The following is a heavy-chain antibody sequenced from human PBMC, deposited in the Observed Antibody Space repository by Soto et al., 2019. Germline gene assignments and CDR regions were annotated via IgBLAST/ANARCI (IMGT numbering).Heavy chain of an antibody. Sequence: GGSLRLSCAASGFTFSDYEMNWVRQAPGKGLEWVSYISLSGTTIHYADSVKGRFTISRDNAKNSVYLQMNSLRVEDTAIYYCAGEGGFDWFYPWGQGTLVTVSS. V-gene: IGHV3-48*03. CDR3: AGEGGFDWFYP. CDR1: GFTFSDYE. J-gene: IGHJ5*02. CDR2: ISLSGTTI.